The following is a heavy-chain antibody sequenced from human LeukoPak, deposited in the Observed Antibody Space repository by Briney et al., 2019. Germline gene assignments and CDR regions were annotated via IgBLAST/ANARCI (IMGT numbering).Heavy chain of an antibody. CDR1: GFTFSSYA. CDR3: AKVLDSSDAKFDY. CDR2: ISGSGVST. Sequence: AGPLRLSCAASGFTFSSYAMSWVRQAPGRGLEWVSTISGSGVSTYYADSVKGRFTISRDNTKNTLYLQMNSLRAEDTAVYYCAKVLDSSDAKFDYWGQGTLVTVSS. J-gene: IGHJ4*02. D-gene: IGHD3-22*01. V-gene: IGHV3-23*01.